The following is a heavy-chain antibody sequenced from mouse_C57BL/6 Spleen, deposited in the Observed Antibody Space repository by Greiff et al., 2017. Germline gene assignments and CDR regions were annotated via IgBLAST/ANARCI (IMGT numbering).Heavy chain of an antibody. D-gene: IGHD1-1*01. J-gene: IGHJ4*01. CDR1: GYAFTNYL. CDR2: INPGSGGT. Sequence: QVHVKQSGAELVRPGTSVKVSCKASGYAFTNYLIEWVKQRPGQGLEWIGVINPGSGGTNYNEKFKGKATLTADKSSSTAYMQLSSLTSEDSAVYVCARSGTTVVAPMDYWGQGTSVTVSS. CDR3: ARSGTTVVAPMDY. V-gene: IGHV1-54*01.